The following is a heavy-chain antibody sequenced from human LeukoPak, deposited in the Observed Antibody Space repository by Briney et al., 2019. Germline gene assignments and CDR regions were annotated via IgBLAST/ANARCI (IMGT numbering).Heavy chain of an antibody. CDR2: ITPYNGNI. CDR1: GYTFTSYG. D-gene: IGHD5/OR15-5a*01. Sequence: ASVKVSCKASGYTFTSYGISWVRQAPGQGLEWMGWITPYNGNINYAQKVQDRLTLTTDTPTATGYLELRNLGPEDTAVYYCARDAHMNLRFPDFWGQGTLVTVSS. V-gene: IGHV1-18*01. CDR3: ARDAHMNLRFPDF. J-gene: IGHJ4*02.